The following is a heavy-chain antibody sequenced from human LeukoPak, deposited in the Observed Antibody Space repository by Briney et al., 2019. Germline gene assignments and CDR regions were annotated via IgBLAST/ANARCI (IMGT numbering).Heavy chain of an antibody. J-gene: IGHJ6*02. CDR1: GFTFSSYG. CDR3: ARDQVDFWSGYLHYYYYYGMDV. Sequence: AGRSLRLSCAASGFTFSSYGMHWVRQAPGKGLEWVAVIWYDGSNKYYAGSVKGRFTISRDNSKNTLYLQMNSLRAEDTAVYYCARDQVDFWSGYLHYYYYYGMDVWGQGTTVTVSS. CDR2: IWYDGSNK. D-gene: IGHD3-3*01. V-gene: IGHV3-33*01.